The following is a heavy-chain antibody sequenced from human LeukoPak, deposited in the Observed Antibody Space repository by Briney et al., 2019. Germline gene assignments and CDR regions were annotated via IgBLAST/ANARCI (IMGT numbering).Heavy chain of an antibody. D-gene: IGHD1-26*01. J-gene: IGHJ3*02. Sequence: SVKVSCKASGGTFSSYTISWVRQAPGQGLEWMGRIIPILGIANYAQKFQGRVTITADRSTSTAYMELSSLRSEDTAVYYCLYSGSSDAFDIWGQGTMVTVSS. V-gene: IGHV1-69*02. CDR3: LYSGSSDAFDI. CDR2: IIPILGIA. CDR1: GGTFSSYT.